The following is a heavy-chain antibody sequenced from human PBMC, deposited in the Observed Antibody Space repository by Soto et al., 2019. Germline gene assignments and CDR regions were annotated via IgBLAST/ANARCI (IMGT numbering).Heavy chain of an antibody. CDR3: ARVEMATIPGDYYYGMDV. CDR2: INHSGST. J-gene: IGHJ6*02. D-gene: IGHD5-12*01. Sequence: QVQLQQWGAGLLKPSETLSLTCAVYGGSFSGYYWSWIRQPPGKGLEWIGEINHSGSTNYNPSLKSRVTISVDTSKNQFSLKLSSVTAADTAVYYWARVEMATIPGDYYYGMDVWGQGTTVTVSS. V-gene: IGHV4-34*01. CDR1: GGSFSGYY.